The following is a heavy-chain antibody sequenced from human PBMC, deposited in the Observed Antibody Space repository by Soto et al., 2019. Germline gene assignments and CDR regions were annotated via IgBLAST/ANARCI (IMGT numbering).Heavy chain of an antibody. V-gene: IGHV3-23*01. CDR1: GFTFSSYA. D-gene: IGHD3-10*01. CDR2: ISGSGGST. J-gene: IGHJ6*02. Sequence: GGSLRLSCAASGFTFSSYAMNWVRQAPGKGLEWVSAISGSGGSTYYADSVKGRFTISRDNSKNTMYLQMNSLRAEDTAVYYCAKGTDYGSGTYYYSPYGMDVWGQGTTVTVSS. CDR3: AKGTDYGSGTYYYSPYGMDV.